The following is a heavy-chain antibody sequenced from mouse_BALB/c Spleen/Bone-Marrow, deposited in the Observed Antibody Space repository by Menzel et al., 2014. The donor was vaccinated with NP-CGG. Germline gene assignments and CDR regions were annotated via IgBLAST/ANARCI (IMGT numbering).Heavy chain of an antibody. Sequence: EVMLVESGGGLVQPGSSLILSCAPSGFTFTDYYMNWVRQPPGKALEWLGFIRNKANGYTTEFSASVKGRFTISRDNSQSILYLQMNTLRAEDSATYYCARYDGYSDNAMDYWGQGTSVTVSS. CDR3: ARYDGYSDNAMDY. V-gene: IGHV7-3*02. CDR1: GFTFTDYY. J-gene: IGHJ4*01. CDR2: IRNKANGYTT. D-gene: IGHD2-3*01.